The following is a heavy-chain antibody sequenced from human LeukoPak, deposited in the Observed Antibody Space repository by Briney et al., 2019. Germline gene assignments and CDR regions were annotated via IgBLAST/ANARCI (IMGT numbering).Heavy chain of an antibody. D-gene: IGHD6-19*01. J-gene: IGHJ4*02. CDR3: ASTSGWYEPIDY. CDR2: IGYDGSNK. Sequence: GGTLRLSCAASGFTFSSYGMHWVRQAPGKGLEWVAVIGYDGSNKYYADPVKGRFTISRDNSKNTLYLQMNSLRAEDTAVYYCASTSGWYEPIDYWGQGTLVTVSS. V-gene: IGHV3-33*01. CDR1: GFTFSSYG.